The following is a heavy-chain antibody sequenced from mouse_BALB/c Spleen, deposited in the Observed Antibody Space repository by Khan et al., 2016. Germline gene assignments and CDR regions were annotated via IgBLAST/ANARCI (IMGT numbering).Heavy chain of an antibody. Sequence: EVQLQQSGPELVKPGASVKVSCKASGYSFIDYNMYWVKQSHGKSLEWIGYIDPYNGGTNYNQKFKDKATLTVDKSSSTAFMHLNSLTSEDSAVYYCAKDYYGSSYVSLFANWGRGTVVTVSA. CDR3: AKDYYGSSYVSLFAN. V-gene: IGHV1S135*01. J-gene: IGHJ3*01. CDR2: IDPYNGGT. D-gene: IGHD1-1*01. CDR1: GYSFIDYN.